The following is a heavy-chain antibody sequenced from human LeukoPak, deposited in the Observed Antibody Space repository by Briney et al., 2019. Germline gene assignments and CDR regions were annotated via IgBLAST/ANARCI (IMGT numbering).Heavy chain of an antibody. CDR1: GFTFSTYA. CDR2: ISGDGGST. Sequence: PGGSLRLSCVTSGFTFSTYAMSWVRQAPGKGLEWVSIISGDGGSTVYADSVKGRFTISRDSSKSTMFLQMNSLRADGTAVYYCAKGLGAYCGGGCYSRVFDSWGQGTLVTVSS. V-gene: IGHV3-23*01. CDR3: AKGLGAYCGGGCYSRVFDS. D-gene: IGHD2-21*02. J-gene: IGHJ4*02.